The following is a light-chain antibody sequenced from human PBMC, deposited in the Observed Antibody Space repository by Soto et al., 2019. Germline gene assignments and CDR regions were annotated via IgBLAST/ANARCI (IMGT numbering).Light chain of an antibody. CDR2: GAS. J-gene: IGKJ5*01. Sequence: EIVMTQSPATLSVSPGERATLSCRASQSVSGNLAWYQQKPDQAPRLLIYGASTRATGIPVRISGSGSGTEFSLTINSLQSEDFAVYYCHQYNNWPLTFGQGTRLEIK. CDR1: QSVSGN. V-gene: IGKV3D-15*01. CDR3: HQYNNWPLT.